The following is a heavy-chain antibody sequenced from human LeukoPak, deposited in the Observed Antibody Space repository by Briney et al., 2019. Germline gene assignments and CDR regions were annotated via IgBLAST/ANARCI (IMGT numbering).Heavy chain of an antibody. J-gene: IGHJ4*02. Sequence: SETLSLTCAVYGGSFSGYYWSWIRQPPGKGLEWIGEINHSGSTNYNPSLKSRVTISVGTSKNQFSLKVSSVTAADTAVYYCARTSPLWFGELYDYWGQGTLVTVSS. V-gene: IGHV4-34*01. CDR2: INHSGST. CDR3: ARTSPLWFGELYDY. D-gene: IGHD3-10*01. CDR1: GGSFSGYY.